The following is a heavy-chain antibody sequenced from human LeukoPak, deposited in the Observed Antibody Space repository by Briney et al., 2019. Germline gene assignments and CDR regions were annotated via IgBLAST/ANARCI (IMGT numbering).Heavy chain of an antibody. Sequence: ASVKVSCKAFGYTFTSNYMHWVRQAPGQGLEWMGWINPNSGGTNYAQKFQGRVTMTRDTSISTAYMELSRLRSDDTAVYYCAMGGYCSSTSCYAARRVYYYYMDVWGKGTTVTVSS. J-gene: IGHJ6*03. D-gene: IGHD2-2*01. CDR3: AMGGYCSSTSCYAARRVYYYYMDV. V-gene: IGHV1-2*02. CDR1: GYTFTSNY. CDR2: INPNSGGT.